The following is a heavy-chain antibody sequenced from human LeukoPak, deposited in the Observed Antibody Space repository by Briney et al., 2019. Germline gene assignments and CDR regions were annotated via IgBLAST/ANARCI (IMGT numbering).Heavy chain of an antibody. J-gene: IGHJ4*02. D-gene: IGHD6-19*01. CDR2: IYTSGST. V-gene: IGHV4-61*02. CDR1: GGSISSGSYY. CDR3: ARRSLAVADDY. Sequence: SETLSLTCTVSGGSISSGSYYWSWIRQPAGKGLEWIGRIYTSGSTNYNPSLESRVTISVDTSKNQFSLKLSSVTAADTAVYYCARRSLAVADDYWGQGTLVTVSS.